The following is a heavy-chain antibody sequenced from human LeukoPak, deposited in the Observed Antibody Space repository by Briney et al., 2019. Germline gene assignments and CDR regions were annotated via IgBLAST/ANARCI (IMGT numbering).Heavy chain of an antibody. J-gene: IGHJ4*02. D-gene: IGHD3-3*01. CDR1: GGSISSNNDY. CDR2: IYYGGYT. CDR3: QSRFLEWLLDY. Sequence: SETLSLTCTVSGGSISSNNDYWGWIRQPPGKGLEWIGSIYYGGYTYYNPSLKSRVTISVDTSKNQFSLKLSSVTAADTAIYYCQSRFLEWLLDYWGQGTLVTVSS. V-gene: IGHV4-39*01.